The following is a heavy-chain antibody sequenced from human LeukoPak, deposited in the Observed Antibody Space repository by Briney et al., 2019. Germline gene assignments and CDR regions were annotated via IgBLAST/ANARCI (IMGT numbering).Heavy chain of an antibody. CDR1: GFTFNTYS. D-gene: IGHD1-1*01. CDR2: INAASDGI. CDR3: ARDLSDNYTIDY. J-gene: IGHJ4*02. V-gene: IGHV3-48*01. Sequence: PGGSLRLFCAASGFTFNTYSMNWVRQAPGKGLEWLSYINAASDGIYYADSVKGRFTISRDNAKNSLYLQINSLRAEDTALYYCARDLSDNYTIDYWGQGTLVTVSS.